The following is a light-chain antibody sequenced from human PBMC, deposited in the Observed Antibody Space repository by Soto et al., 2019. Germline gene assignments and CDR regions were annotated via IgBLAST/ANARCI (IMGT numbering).Light chain of an antibody. V-gene: IGKV3-20*01. CDR2: DVS. J-gene: IGKJ1*01. CDR1: QSVSSIY. Sequence: EIVLTQSPGTLSLSPGEIATLSCRASQSVSSIYLAWYQQKPGQAPRLLIYDVSSRATGIPDRFSGSGSGTDFTLTISRLEPEDFAVYYYQQSGSSPVTFGQGTKVEIK. CDR3: QQSGSSPVT.